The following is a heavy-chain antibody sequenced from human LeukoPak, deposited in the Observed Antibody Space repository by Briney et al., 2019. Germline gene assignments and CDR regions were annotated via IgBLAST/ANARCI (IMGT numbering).Heavy chain of an antibody. CDR2: INHSGST. Sequence: SETLSLTCAVYGGSFSGYYWSWIRQPPGKGLEWIGEINHSGSTNYNPSLKSRVTISVDTSKNQFSLKLSSVTAADTAVYYCARDRIYGSGSDHFDYWGQGTLVTVSS. D-gene: IGHD3-10*01. CDR3: ARDRIYGSGSDHFDY. J-gene: IGHJ4*02. V-gene: IGHV4-34*01. CDR1: GGSFSGYY.